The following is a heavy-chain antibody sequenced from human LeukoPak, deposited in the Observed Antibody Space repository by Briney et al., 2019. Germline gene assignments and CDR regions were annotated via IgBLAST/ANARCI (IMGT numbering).Heavy chain of an antibody. CDR2: INHSGST. D-gene: IGHD4-17*01. CDR1: GGSFSGYY. Sequence: SETLSLTCAVYGGSFSGYYWSWIRQPPGKGLEWMGEINHSGSTNYNPSLKSRVTISVDTSKNQFSLKLSSVTAADTAVYYCARDPWAGTVTVFDYWGQGTLVTVSS. V-gene: IGHV4-34*01. CDR3: ARDPWAGTVTVFDY. J-gene: IGHJ4*02.